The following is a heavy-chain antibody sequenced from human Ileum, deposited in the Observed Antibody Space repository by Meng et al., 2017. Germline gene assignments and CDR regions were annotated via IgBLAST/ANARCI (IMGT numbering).Heavy chain of an antibody. CDR1: GGPISSGSYY. CDR3: ARGAAVALDY. Sequence: LRLSCTVSGGPISSGSYYWCWIRQPAGKGLEWIGRVYTSGSTNNNPSLKSRLTISVDTSKNQFSLKLNSVTAADTAVYYCARGAAVALDYWGQGTLVTVSS. J-gene: IGHJ4*02. V-gene: IGHV4-61*02. CDR2: VYTSGST. D-gene: IGHD4-23*01.